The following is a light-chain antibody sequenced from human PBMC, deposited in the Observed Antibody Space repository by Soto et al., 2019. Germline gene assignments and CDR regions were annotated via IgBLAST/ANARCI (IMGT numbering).Light chain of an antibody. V-gene: IGKV3D-20*02. CDR2: GAS. CDR1: QSVSSNY. Sequence: PGERATLSCRASQSVSSNYLAWYQQKPGQAPRVLIYGASSRTTGIPDRFSGSGSGTDFTLTISSLQPEDVAAYYCQEYNNWHPITFGGGTKVDIK. J-gene: IGKJ4*01. CDR3: QEYNNWHPIT.